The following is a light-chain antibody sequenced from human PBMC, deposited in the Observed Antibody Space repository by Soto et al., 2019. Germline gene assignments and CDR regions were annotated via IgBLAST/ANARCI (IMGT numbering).Light chain of an antibody. J-gene: IGKJ1*01. CDR2: AAS. CDR1: ESVNSH. V-gene: IGKV1-39*01. CDR3: PQSHSISWT. Sequence: DIQMTQSPSSLSAFVGDRVTIACRASESVNSHLNWYQQKPGKAPSLLIYAASRLPSGVPARFSGSGFGTDFTLTISSLPPEDFATYFCPQSHSISWTFGQGTTVEIK.